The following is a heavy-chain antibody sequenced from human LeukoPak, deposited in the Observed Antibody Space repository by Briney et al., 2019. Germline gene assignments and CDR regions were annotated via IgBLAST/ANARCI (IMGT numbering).Heavy chain of an antibody. J-gene: IGHJ4*02. Sequence: SETLSLTCTVSGGSISSYYWSWIRQPPGKGLEWIGYIYYSGSTNYNPSLKGRVTISVDTSKNQFSLKLSSVTAADTAVYYCARATSRERYFDYWGQGTLVTVSS. D-gene: IGHD1-1*01. CDR3: ARATSRERYFDY. V-gene: IGHV4-59*01. CDR1: GGSISSYY. CDR2: IYYSGST.